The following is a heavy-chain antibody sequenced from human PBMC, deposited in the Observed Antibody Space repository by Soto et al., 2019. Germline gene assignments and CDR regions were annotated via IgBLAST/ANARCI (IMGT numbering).Heavy chain of an antibody. CDR2: ISAYNGNT. D-gene: IGHD6-6*01. Sequence: SVKVSFKASCYTFTSYGISWVRQAPGQGLEWMGWISAYNGNTNYAQKLQGRVTMTTDTSTSTAYMELRSLRSDDTAVYYCAIGIAARPTPFDYWGQGTLVTVSS. CDR3: AIGIAARPTPFDY. CDR1: CYTFTSYG. J-gene: IGHJ4*02. V-gene: IGHV1-18*01.